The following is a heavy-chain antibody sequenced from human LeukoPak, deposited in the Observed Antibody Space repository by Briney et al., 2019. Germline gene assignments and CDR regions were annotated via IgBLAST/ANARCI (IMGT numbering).Heavy chain of an antibody. CDR1: GFTFSGSA. J-gene: IGHJ1*01. V-gene: IGHV3-73*01. CDR2: IRSKANNYAT. Sequence: QTGGSLKLSCAASGFTFSGSATHWVRQASGKGLEWVGRIRSKANNYATAYAASVTGRFTISRDDSKNTAYLQMNSLKTEDTAVYYCTFGSGSSHWGQGTLVTVSS. CDR3: TFGSGSSH. D-gene: IGHD3-10*01.